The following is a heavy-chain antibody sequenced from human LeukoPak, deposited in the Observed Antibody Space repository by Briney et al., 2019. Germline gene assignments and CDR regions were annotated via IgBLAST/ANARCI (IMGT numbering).Heavy chain of an antibody. J-gene: IGHJ6*03. CDR2: IYYSWST. D-gene: IGHD3-10*01. V-gene: IGHV4-59*01. CDR3: ARSPLYYGSGDYYYYYYMDV. CDR1: GGSISSYY. Sequence: SETLSLTCTVSGGSISSYYWSWIRQPPGKGLEWIGYIYYSWSTNYNPSLKGRVTISVDTSKNQFSLKLSSVTAADTAVYYCARSPLYYGSGDYYYYYYMDVWGKGTTVTVSS.